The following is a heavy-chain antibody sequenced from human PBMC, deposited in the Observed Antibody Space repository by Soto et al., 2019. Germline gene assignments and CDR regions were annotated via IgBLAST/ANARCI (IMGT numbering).Heavy chain of an antibody. CDR3: AKAGWCGDYYYGLDV. Sequence: GGSLRLSXAASGFNFNNYAMHWVRQAPGKGLEWVTVVTFDGSRTYYADSVKGRFTISRDSSNNTVSLQMNSLTNEDTAVYHCAKAGWCGDYYYGLDVWGQGTTVPVSS. CDR2: VTFDGSRT. J-gene: IGHJ6*02. CDR1: GFNFNNYA. V-gene: IGHV3-30*18. D-gene: IGHD2-21*01.